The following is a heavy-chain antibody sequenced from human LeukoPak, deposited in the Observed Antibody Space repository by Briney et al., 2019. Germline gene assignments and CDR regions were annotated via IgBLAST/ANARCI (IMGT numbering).Heavy chain of an antibody. CDR3: ASLPFVVVPAATSHYYYYYMDV. CDR2: ISGSGGST. CDR1: GFTFSSYA. D-gene: IGHD2-2*01. J-gene: IGHJ6*03. Sequence: QTGGSLRLSCAASGFTFSSYAMSWVRQAPGKGLEWVSAISGSGGSTYYADSVKGRFTISRDNSKNTLYLQMNSLRAEDTAVYYCASLPFVVVPAATSHYYYYYMDVWGKGTTVTVSS. V-gene: IGHV3-23*01.